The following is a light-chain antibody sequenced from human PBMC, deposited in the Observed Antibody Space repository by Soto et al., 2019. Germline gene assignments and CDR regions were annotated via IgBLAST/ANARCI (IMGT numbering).Light chain of an antibody. CDR2: GAS. J-gene: IGKJ3*01. V-gene: IGKV1-39*01. CDR1: QNIDIF. Sequence: DIQMTQSPSSLSASVGDRVTITCRASQNIDIFLNWYHQKPGRAPNLLIYGASTLQNGVPSRFSGSGSGTDFSLTISSLQPEDFATYYCQQVNSYPPLTFGPGTKVDIK. CDR3: QQVNSYPPLT.